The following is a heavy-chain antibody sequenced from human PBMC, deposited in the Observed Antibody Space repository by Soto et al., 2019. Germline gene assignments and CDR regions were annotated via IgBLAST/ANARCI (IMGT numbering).Heavy chain of an antibody. V-gene: IGHV3-30-3*01. J-gene: IGHJ5*02. CDR3: ARDLEVAVAGA. CDR2: ISYDGSNK. D-gene: IGHD6-19*01. Sequence: QVQLVESGGGVVQPGRSLRLSCAASKFTFSSYAMHWVRQAPGKGLEWVAVISYDGSNKYYADSVKGRFTISRDNSKNTLYLQMNSLRAEYTAVYYCARDLEVAVAGAWGQGTLVTVSS. CDR1: KFTFSSYA.